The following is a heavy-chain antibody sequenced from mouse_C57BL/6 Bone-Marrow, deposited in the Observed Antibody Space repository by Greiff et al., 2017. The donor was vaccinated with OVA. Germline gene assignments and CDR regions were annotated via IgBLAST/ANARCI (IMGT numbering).Heavy chain of an antibody. CDR3: ARYGLYFDY. J-gene: IGHJ2*01. Sequence: VKLQESGAELVRPGTSVKVSCKASGYAFTNYLIEWVKQRPGQGLEWIGVINPGSGGTNYNEKFKGKATLTADKSSSTAYMQLSSLTSEDSAVYFCARYGLYFDYWGQGTTLTVSS. CDR2: INPGSGGT. D-gene: IGHD1-1*02. CDR1: GYAFTNYL. V-gene: IGHV1-54*01.